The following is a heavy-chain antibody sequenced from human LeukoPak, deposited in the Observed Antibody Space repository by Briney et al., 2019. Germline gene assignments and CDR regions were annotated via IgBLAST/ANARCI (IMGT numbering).Heavy chain of an antibody. CDR1: GGSISSGSYY. CDR3: ARQVDCSGDNCYFRFDP. CDR2: IYYSGST. J-gene: IGHJ5*02. D-gene: IGHD2-15*01. Sequence: SETLSLTCTVSGGSISSGSYYWSWIRQPAGKGLEWIGYIYYSGSTNYNPSLKSRVTISVDTSKNQFSLKLSSVTAADTAVYYCARQVDCSGDNCYFRFDPWGQGTLVTVSS. V-gene: IGHV4-61*10.